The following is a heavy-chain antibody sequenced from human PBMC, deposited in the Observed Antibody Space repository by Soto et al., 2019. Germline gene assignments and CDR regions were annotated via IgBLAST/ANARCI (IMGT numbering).Heavy chain of an antibody. CDR1: GGSVSGVDYF. CDR3: AREERKCIIRWFDP. J-gene: IGHJ5*02. Sequence: SETLSLTCTVSGGSVSGVDYFWSWIRQSPGKGLEWIGYIYYTGITHLNPSLKSRLTMAVDTSKNEFSLKLTSVSAADTAVYFCAREERKCIIRWFDPWGQGTPVTVSS. V-gene: IGHV4-30-4*01. CDR2: IYYTGIT. D-gene: IGHD2-21*01.